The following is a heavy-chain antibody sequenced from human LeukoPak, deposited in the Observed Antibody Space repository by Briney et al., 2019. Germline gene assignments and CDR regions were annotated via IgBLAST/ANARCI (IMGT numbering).Heavy chain of an antibody. CDR1: GGTFSSYA. CDR2: IIPIFGTA. D-gene: IGHD6-19*01. CDR3: ARSYLKGLGWYYYMDV. V-gene: IGHV1-69*13. Sequence: SVKVSCKASGGTFSSYAISWVRQAPGQGLEWMGGIIPIFGTANYAQKFQGRVTITADESTSTAYMELSSLRSEDTAVYYCARSYLKGLGWYYYMDVWGKGTTVTVSS. J-gene: IGHJ6*03.